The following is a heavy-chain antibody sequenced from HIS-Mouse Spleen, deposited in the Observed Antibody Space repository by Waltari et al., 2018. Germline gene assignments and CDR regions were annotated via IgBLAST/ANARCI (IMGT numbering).Heavy chain of an antibody. J-gene: IGHJ3*02. CDR3: ARVTGDDAFDI. CDR2: TYYRSKWYN. D-gene: IGHD7-27*01. V-gene: IGHV6-1*01. CDR1: RDRVSTNTAA. Sequence: QVQLQPSAPALVKPSQTLSLTSPISRDRVSTNTAAWHSIRQSPSRGLEGLGRTYYRSKWYNDYAVSVKSRITINPDTSKNQFSLQLNSVTPEDTAVYYCARVTGDDAFDIWGQGTMVTVSS.